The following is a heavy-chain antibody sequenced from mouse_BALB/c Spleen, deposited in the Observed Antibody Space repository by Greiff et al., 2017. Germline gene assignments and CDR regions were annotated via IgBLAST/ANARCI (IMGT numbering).Heavy chain of an antibody. D-gene: IGHD1-1*01. J-gene: IGHJ2*01. CDR1: GYTFTSYW. Sequence: EVQLQQSGTVLARPGASVKMSCKASGYTFTSYWMHWVKQRPGQGLEWIGAIYPGNSDTSYNQKFKGKAKLTAVTSTSTAYMELSSLTNEDSAVYYCTNNYYGSPFDYWGQGTTLTVSS. CDR2: IYPGNSDT. CDR3: TNNYYGSPFDY. V-gene: IGHV1-5*01.